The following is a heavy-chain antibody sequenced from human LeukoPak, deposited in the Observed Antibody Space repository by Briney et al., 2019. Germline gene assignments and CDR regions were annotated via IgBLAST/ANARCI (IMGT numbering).Heavy chain of an antibody. CDR2: IKQDGSEK. CDR1: GFTFSSYW. CDR3: ARIRGVTGTDWFDP. V-gene: IGHV3-7*03. J-gene: IGHJ5*02. Sequence: GGSLRLSCAASGFTFSSYWMSWVRQAPGKGLEWVANIKQDGSEKYYVDSVKGRFTISRDNAKNSLYLQMNSLRADDTAVYYCARIRGVTGTDWFDPWGQGTLVTVSS. D-gene: IGHD1-20*01.